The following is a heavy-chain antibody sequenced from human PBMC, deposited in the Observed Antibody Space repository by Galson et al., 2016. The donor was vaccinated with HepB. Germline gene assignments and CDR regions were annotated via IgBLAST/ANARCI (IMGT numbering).Heavy chain of an antibody. CDR2: IYWDDDK. J-gene: IGHJ4*02. Sequence: PALVKPTQTLTLTCSFSGFSLTTTAVGVGWIRQPPAQALEWIGLIYWDDDKRYRPSLKRRVTITKDTSKNQVVLTMTNMDPVDTGTYYCAYTTTISGFYSHWGQGSRVTVSS. CDR1: GFSLTTTAVG. CDR3: AYTTTISGFYSH. V-gene: IGHV2-5*02. D-gene: IGHD3-3*01.